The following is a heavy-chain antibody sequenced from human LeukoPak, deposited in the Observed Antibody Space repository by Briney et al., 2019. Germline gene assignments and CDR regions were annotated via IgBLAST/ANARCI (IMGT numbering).Heavy chain of an antibody. CDR1: GGSLSSYY. D-gene: IGHD6-19*01. J-gene: IGHJ4*02. Sequence: SGTPSPTRPFPGGSLSSYYWGWIRQPPGKGLGWVGYIYYSGSTNYNPSLQSRVTISLETSKNQFSLRLTSVTAADTAVYYCARQDSSGWLFDHWGQGTLVTVSS. CDR3: ARQDSSGWLFDH. CDR2: IYYSGST. V-gene: IGHV4-59*01.